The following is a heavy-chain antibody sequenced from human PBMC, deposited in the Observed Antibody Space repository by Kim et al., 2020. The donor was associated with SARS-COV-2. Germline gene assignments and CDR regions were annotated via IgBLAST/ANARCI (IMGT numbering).Heavy chain of an antibody. CDR1: GGSISSGDYY. Sequence: SETLSLTCTVSGGSISSGDYYWSWIRQPPGKGLEWIGYIYYSGSTYYNPSLKSRVTISVDTSKNQFSLKLSSVTAADTAVYYCARDRSTMVRGVTTDAFDIWGQGTMVTVSS. CDR2: IYYSGST. V-gene: IGHV4-30-4*01. J-gene: IGHJ3*02. D-gene: IGHD3-10*01. CDR3: ARDRSTMVRGVTTDAFDI.